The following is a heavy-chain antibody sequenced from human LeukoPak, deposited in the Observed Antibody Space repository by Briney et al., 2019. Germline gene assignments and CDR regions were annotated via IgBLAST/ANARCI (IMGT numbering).Heavy chain of an antibody. CDR1: GGTFSSYA. CDR3: ARTNRNSSSWLTPNAYYYYGMDV. V-gene: IGHV1-69*01. CDR2: IIPIFGAA. D-gene: IGHD6-13*01. Sequence: SVKVSCKASGGTFSSYAISWVRQAPGQGLEWMGGIIPIFGAANYAQKFHGRVTITAHESTSTAYMELSSLRSEDTAVYYCARTNRNSSSWLTPNAYYYYGMDVWGQGTTVTVSS. J-gene: IGHJ6*02.